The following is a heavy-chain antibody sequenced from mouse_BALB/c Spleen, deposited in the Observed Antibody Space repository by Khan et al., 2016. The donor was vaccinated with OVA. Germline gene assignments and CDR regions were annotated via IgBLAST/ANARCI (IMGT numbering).Heavy chain of an antibody. Sequence: EVQLQESGPGLVKPSQSLSLTCTVTGYSITRAYAWNWIRQFPGNKLEWMGYISSSGSTTYNPALKSRISITRDTSKNQFFLQLNSVTTEDTATYYCARDGSRYNYAMDYWGQGTSVTVSS. CDR3: ARDGSRYNYAMDY. CDR2: ISSSGST. CDR1: GYSITRAYA. V-gene: IGHV3-2*02. D-gene: IGHD2-3*01. J-gene: IGHJ4*01.